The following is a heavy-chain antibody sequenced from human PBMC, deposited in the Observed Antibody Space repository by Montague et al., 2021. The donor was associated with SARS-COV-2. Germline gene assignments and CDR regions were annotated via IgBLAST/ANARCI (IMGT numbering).Heavy chain of an antibody. V-gene: IGHV4-34*01. D-gene: IGHD6-19*01. CDR1: GGSFSGYY. J-gene: IGHJ4*02. CDR2: INHSGST. CDR3: ARQSGRLWGIAVAGAFDY. Sequence: SETLSLTCAVYGGSFSGYYWSWIRQPPGKGLEWIGEINHSGSTNXNPSLKSRVTISVDTSKNQFSLKLSSVTAADTAVYYCARQSGRLWGIAVAGAFDYWGQGTLVTVSS.